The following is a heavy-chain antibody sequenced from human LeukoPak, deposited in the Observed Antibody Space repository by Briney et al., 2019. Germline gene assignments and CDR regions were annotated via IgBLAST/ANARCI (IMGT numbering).Heavy chain of an antibody. CDR3: ARRRIVARAGLDP. D-gene: IGHD2-21*01. V-gene: IGHV1-8*01. Sequence: GASVKVPCKASGYTFTSYDINWVRQATGQGLEWMGWMNPNSGNTGYAQKFQGRVTMTRNTSISTAYMELSSLRSEDTAVYYCARRRIVARAGLDPWGQGTLVTVSS. CDR1: GYTFTSYD. J-gene: IGHJ5*02. CDR2: MNPNSGNT.